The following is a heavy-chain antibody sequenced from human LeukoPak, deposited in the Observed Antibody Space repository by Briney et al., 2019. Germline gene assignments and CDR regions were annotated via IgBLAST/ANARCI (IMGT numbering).Heavy chain of an antibody. V-gene: IGHV3-30*03. J-gene: IGHJ4*02. CDR1: GFTFSNYG. D-gene: IGHD1-14*01. CDR3: TTDSSGY. Sequence: GGSLRLSCAASGFTFSNYGMHWVRQAPGKGLEWVAVISYDGSDKYYADSVKGRFTISRDDSKNTMYLQMNSLKTEDTAVYYCTTDSSGYWGQGILVTVSS. CDR2: ISYDGSDK.